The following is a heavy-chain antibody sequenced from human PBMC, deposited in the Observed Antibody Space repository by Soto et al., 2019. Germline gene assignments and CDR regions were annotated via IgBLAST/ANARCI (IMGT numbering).Heavy chain of an antibody. CDR2: IYSGGST. D-gene: IGHD2-15*01. CDR1: GFTVSSNY. CDR3: ARAPNCSGGSCYRGYYFDY. V-gene: IGHV3-66*01. Sequence: VQLVESGGGLVQPGGSLRLSCAASGFTVSSNYMSWVRQAPGKGLEWVSVIYSGGSTYYADSVKGRFTISRDNSKNTLYLQMNSLRAEDTAVYYCARAPNCSGGSCYRGYYFDYWGQGTLVTVSS. J-gene: IGHJ4*02.